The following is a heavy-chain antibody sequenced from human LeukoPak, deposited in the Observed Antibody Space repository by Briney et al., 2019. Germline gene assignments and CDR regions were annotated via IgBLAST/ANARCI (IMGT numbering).Heavy chain of an antibody. CDR1: GFTFSSYA. J-gene: IGHJ4*02. V-gene: IGHV3-30*04. D-gene: IGHD2-2*01. CDR2: ISYDGSNK. Sequence: GGSLRLSCAASGFTFSSYAMHWVRQAPGKGLEWVAVISYDGSNKYYADSVKGRFTISRDNSKNMLYLQMNSLRAEDTAVYYCAKDPHLGTSRTFWGQGTLVTVSS. CDR3: AKDPHLGTSRTF.